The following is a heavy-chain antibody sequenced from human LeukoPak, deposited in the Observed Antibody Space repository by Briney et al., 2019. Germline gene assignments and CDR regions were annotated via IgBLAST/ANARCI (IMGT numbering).Heavy chain of an antibody. D-gene: IGHD2-15*01. CDR2: IWYDGSNK. Sequence: GGSLRLSCAASGFTFSSYGMHWVRQAPGKGLEWVAVIWYDGSNKYYADSVKGRFTISRDNSKNTLYPQMNSLRAEDTAVYYCARDLTSRYCSSGSCYFGAFDIWGQGTMVTVSS. J-gene: IGHJ3*02. CDR1: GFTFSSYG. V-gene: IGHV3-33*01. CDR3: ARDLTSRYCSSGSCYFGAFDI.